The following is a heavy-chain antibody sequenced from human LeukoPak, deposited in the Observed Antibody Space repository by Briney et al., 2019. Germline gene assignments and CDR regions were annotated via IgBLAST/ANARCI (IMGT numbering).Heavy chain of an antibody. D-gene: IGHD2-21*02. CDR1: GDSLTSNNYF. J-gene: IGHJ4*02. CDR2: IYYSGVT. CDR3: ARRSFCAGDCLCLDY. Sequence: SETLSLTCILSGDSLTSNNYFWGWIRQSPGKGLEWLGSIYYSGVTYYGPSFKSRLTISLDTSNNQFSLRLGSATAADTAVYYGARRSFCAGDCLCLDYWGQGLLVTVSS. V-gene: IGHV4-39*01.